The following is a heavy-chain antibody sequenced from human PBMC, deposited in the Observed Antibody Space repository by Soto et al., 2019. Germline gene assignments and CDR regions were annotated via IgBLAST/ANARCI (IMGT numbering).Heavy chain of an antibody. CDR3: ARDRDYDILTGYYDNNWFDP. D-gene: IGHD3-9*01. Sequence: EVQLVESGGGLVQPGGSLRLSCAASGFTFSSYSMNWVRQAPGKGLEWVSYISSSSSTIYYADSVKGRFTISRDNAKNSRYLQMNSLRDEDTAVYYCARDRDYDILTGYYDNNWFDPWGQGTLVTVSS. V-gene: IGHV3-48*02. J-gene: IGHJ5*02. CDR1: GFTFSSYS. CDR2: ISSSSSTI.